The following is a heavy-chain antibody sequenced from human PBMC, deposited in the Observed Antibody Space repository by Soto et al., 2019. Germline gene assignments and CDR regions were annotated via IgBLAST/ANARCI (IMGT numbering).Heavy chain of an antibody. V-gene: IGHV1-18*01. CDR3: ARGGPHIYCRSWTYYIDY. J-gene: IGHJ4*02. CDR2: NT. Sequence: QVQLLQSGAEVKEPGASVKISCKTSGYTFANYGVTWVRQAPGQVLEWVGCNTDYAQKFQGTFTMTRDTPTSTAYLELRSLKSDDTTVFYCARGGPHIYCRSWTYYIDYCGQGTLVTGAS. CDR1: GYTFANYG. D-gene: IGHD2-15*01.